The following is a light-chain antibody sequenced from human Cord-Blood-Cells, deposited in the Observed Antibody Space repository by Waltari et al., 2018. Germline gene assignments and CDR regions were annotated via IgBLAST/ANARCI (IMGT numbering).Light chain of an antibody. Sequence: DILLTHSLATLSLSPGARATASCRASQSVSSHLAWYQQKPGQAPRLLISGASNRATGIPARFSGNGYGTDFYLSISSLGPVDFAVYYCQKRGNWPAPFGQGTKVEL. J-gene: IGKJ1*01. CDR1: QSVSSH. CDR2: GAS. V-gene: IGKV3-11*01. CDR3: QKRGNWPAP.